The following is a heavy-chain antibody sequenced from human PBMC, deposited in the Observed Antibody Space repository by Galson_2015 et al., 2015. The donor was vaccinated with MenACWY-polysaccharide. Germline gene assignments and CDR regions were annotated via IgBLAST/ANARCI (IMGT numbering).Heavy chain of an antibody. D-gene: IGHD2-21*01. CDR3: AIEGSRIVFHAFDF. CDR1: GITASGHTFSGSG. J-gene: IGHJ3*01. CDR2: DQYDGSNK. V-gene: IGHV3-33*01. Sequence: SLRLSCAASGITASGHTFSGSGMHWVRQAPGKGLEWLAADQYDGSNKVYAGSAKGRFRVTGGNCKNIWYLEMKSLRADDTAVYYCAIEGSRIVFHAFDFWGQGTMVTVAS.